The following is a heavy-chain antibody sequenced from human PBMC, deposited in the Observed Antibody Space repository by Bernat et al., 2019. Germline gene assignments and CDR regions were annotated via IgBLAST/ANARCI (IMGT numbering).Heavy chain of an antibody. CDR1: GFTFSSYA. V-gene: IGHV3-23*01. D-gene: IGHD3-22*01. CDR2: ISGSGGST. J-gene: IGHJ4*02. Sequence: EVQLLESGGGLVQPGGSLRLSCAASGFTFSSYAMSWVRQAPGKGLEWVSAISGSGGSTYYADSVKGRFTISRDNSKNTLYLQMNSLRAEDTAVYYCAKDGIDMIVVVITFDYWGQGTLVTVYS. CDR3: AKDGIDMIVVVITFDY.